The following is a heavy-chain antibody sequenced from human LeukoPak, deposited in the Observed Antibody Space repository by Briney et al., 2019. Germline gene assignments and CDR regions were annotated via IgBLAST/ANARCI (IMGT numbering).Heavy chain of an antibody. Sequence: SETLSLTCTVSGGSISSGDYYWSWIRQPPGKGLEWIGYIYYSGSTYYNPSLKSRLTISVDTSKNQFSLKLSSVTAADTAVYYCARSYYDILTGPGGFDIWGQGTMVTVSS. J-gene: IGHJ3*02. CDR2: IYYSGST. CDR1: GGSISSGDYY. D-gene: IGHD3-9*01. V-gene: IGHV4-30-4*01. CDR3: ARSYYDILTGPGGFDI.